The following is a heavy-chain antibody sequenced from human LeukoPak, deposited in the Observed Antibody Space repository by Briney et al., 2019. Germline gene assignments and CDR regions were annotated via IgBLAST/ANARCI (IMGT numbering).Heavy chain of an antibody. Sequence: GGSLRLSCAASGFTFSSYEMNWVRQAPGKGLEWVSVIYSGGSTYYADSVKGRFTISRHNSKNTLYLQMNSLRAEDTAVYYCARGGMDSGSYFDYWGQGTLVTVSS. CDR3: ARGGMDSGSYFDY. V-gene: IGHV3-53*04. CDR2: IYSGGST. CDR1: GFTFSSYE. D-gene: IGHD1-26*01. J-gene: IGHJ4*02.